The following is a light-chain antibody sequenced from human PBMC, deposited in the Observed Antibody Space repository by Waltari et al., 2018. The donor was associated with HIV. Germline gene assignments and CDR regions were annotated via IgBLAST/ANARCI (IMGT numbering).Light chain of an antibody. V-gene: IGKV3-11*01. CDR1: QDVDRY. J-gene: IGKJ2*01. CDR2: DAS. CDR3: QQRVTWPHT. Sequence: EIVLTQSPATLSLSPGERASLSCRASQDVDRYLAWYQQRPGQPPSLLIYDASSRATGVPPRFSGGGSGTDFFLTINSLEPEDFAIYFCQQRVTWPHTFGQGT.